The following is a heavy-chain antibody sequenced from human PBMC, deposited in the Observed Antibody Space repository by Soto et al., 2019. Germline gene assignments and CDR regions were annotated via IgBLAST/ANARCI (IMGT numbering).Heavy chain of an antibody. V-gene: IGHV3-11*01. J-gene: IGHJ4*02. CDR1: GFTFSDYY. D-gene: IGHD6-19*01. Sequence: QVQLVESGGGLVKPGGSLRLSCAASGFTFSDYYMSWIRQAPGKGLEWVSYISSSGSTIYYADSVKGRFTISRDNAKNSPVLKMNSPGAGDTAGFYCGACREGGGSGWSMYYFDYWGQGTLVTVSS. CDR3: GACREGGGSGWSMYYFDY. CDR2: ISSSGSTI.